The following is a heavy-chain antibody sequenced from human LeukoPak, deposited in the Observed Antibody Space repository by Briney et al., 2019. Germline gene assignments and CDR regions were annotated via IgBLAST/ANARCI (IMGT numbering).Heavy chain of an antibody. V-gene: IGHV3-11*01. D-gene: IGHD2-2*01. J-gene: IGHJ4*02. CDR2: ISSSSSTI. CDR1: GFTFSDYY. Sequence: GGSLRLSCAASGFTFSDYYMSWIRQAPGKGLEWVSYISSSSSTIYYADSVKGRFTISRDNAKNSLYLQMNSLRAEDTAVYYCARTTSSDSTDYWGQGTLVTVSS. CDR3: ARTTSSDSTDY.